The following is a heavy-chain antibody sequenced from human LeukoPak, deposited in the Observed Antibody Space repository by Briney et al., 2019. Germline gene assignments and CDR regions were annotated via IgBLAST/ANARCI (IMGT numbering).Heavy chain of an antibody. CDR2: VYHSGST. CDR1: GGSISSSNW. J-gene: IGHJ2*01. V-gene: IGHV4-4*02. CDR3: ARDRGRYFDL. Sequence: PSQTLSLTCTVSGGSISSSNWWTWVRQPPGKGLGWIGEVYHSGSTNYNPSLKSRVTLSVDKSKNQFSLKLTSVTAADTAVYYCARDRGRYFDLWGRGTLVTVSS.